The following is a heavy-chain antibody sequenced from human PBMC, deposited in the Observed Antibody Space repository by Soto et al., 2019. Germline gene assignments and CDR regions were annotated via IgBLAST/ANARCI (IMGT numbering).Heavy chain of an antibody. CDR3: AGTSILTGRRGVDV. J-gene: IGHJ6*02. V-gene: IGHV4-39*01. CDR2: IYYSGST. CDR1: GGSIRSSSYY. Sequence: PSKTLSLTWTVCGGSIRSSSYYWGWIRHHPGKGLEWIGSIYYSGSTYYNPSLKSRVTISVDTSKNQFSLKLRSVTAADTAVYYCAGTSILTGRRGVDVWGQGTTVTVSS. D-gene: IGHD3-9*01.